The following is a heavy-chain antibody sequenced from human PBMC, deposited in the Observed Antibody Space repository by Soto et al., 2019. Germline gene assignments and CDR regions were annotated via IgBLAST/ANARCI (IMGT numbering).Heavy chain of an antibody. V-gene: IGHV4-34*01. D-gene: IGHD2-21*02. CDR2: TNHSGTI. J-gene: IGHJ6*02. CDR1: GGSFSGYY. Sequence: SETLSLTCAVYGGSFSGYYWTWIRQPPGKGLEWIGETNHSGTINFNPSLKSRLTISLDTSKKHFSLKLSSVTDADTAAYYCARADRTLVTSYSLDVWGQGTTVTVSS. CDR3: ARADRTLVTSYSLDV.